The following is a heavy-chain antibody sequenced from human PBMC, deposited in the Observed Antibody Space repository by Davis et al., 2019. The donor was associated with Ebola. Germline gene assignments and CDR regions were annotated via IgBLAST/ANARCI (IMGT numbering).Heavy chain of an antibody. J-gene: IGHJ4*02. V-gene: IGHV1-2*06. CDR3: ARYGGYDLDF. Sequence: ASVKVSCKASGYTFTAYYIHWVRQAPRQGLQWMGRIDPDSGDTNYAQNFQGRVTMTRDTSIRTVYMELSSLRVDDTAIYYCARYGGYDLDFWGQGTLVTVSS. D-gene: IGHD5-12*01. CDR2: IDPDSGDT. CDR1: GYTFTAYY.